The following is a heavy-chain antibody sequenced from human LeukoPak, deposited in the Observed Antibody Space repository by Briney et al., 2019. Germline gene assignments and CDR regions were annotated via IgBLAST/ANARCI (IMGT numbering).Heavy chain of an antibody. CDR1: GFTLSNYS. V-gene: IGHV3-21*01. J-gene: IGHJ4*02. CDR3: ARDPGAGTTGGDY. D-gene: IGHD1-1*01. Sequence: GGSLRLSCVVSGFTLSNYSLNWVRQAPGKGLQGVSSISSGSSYIYYAGSVKGRFTISRDNTKNSLYLQMNSLRAEDTAVYYCARDPGAGTTGGDYWGQGTLVTVSS. CDR2: ISSGSSYI.